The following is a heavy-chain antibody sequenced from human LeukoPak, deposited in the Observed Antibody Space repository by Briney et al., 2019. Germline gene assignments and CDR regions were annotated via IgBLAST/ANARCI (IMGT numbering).Heavy chain of an antibody. J-gene: IGHJ3*02. CDR3: GGDFWSGYAFDI. V-gene: IGHV1-18*01. CDR1: GYTFTSYG. D-gene: IGHD3-3*01. CDR2: ISAYNGNT. Sequence: ASVKVSCKASGYTFTSYGISWVRQAPGQGLEWMGWISAYNGNTNYAQKLQGRVTMTTDTSTSTAYMELRSLRSDDTAVYYCGGDFWSGYAFDIWGQGTMVTVSS.